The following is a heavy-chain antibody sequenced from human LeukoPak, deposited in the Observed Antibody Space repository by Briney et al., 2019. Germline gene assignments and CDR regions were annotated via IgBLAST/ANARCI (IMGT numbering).Heavy chain of an antibody. Sequence: PSETLSLTCTVSGGSISSGSYYWSWIRQPAGTGLEWIGRIYTSGSTNYNPSLKSRVTISVDTSKNQFSLKLSSVTAADTAVYYCARNGYCSSTSCYTGHAFDIWGQGTMVTVSS. J-gene: IGHJ3*02. V-gene: IGHV4-61*02. D-gene: IGHD2-2*02. CDR3: ARNGYCSSTSCYTGHAFDI. CDR2: IYTSGST. CDR1: GGSISSGSYY.